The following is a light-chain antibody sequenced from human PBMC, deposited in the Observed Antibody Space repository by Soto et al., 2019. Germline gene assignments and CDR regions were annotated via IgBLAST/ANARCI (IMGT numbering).Light chain of an antibody. CDR2: EVS. CDR3: SSYTTGSTLYV. V-gene: IGLV2-14*01. Sequence: QSVLTQPASVSGSPGQSITISCTGSSNDIGAYKYVSWYQQYPGKAPKLIIFEVSNRPSGVSNRFSGSKSGNTASLTIAGLQAEDEADYHCSSYTTGSTLYVFGGGIKLTVL. CDR1: SNDIGAYKY. J-gene: IGLJ1*01.